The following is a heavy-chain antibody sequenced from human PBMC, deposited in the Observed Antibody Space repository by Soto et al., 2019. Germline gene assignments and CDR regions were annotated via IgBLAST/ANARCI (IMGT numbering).Heavy chain of an antibody. Sequence: SETLSLTCAVSGGSISSSNWWSWVRQPPGKGLEWIGEIYHSGSTNYNPSLKSRVTISVDKSKNQFSLKLSSVTAADTAVYYCARDRGQQQLLFHWGQGTMVTVYS. CDR3: ARDRGQQQLLFH. CDR2: IYHSGST. J-gene: IGHJ4*02. CDR1: GGSISSSNW. D-gene: IGHD6-13*01. V-gene: IGHV4-4*02.